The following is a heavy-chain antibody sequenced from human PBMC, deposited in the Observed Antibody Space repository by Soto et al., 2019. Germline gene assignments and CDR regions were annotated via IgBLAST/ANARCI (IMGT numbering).Heavy chain of an antibody. CDR2: IITISGTA. V-gene: IGHV1-69*01. Sequence: QVQLVQSGAEVKKPGSLVKVSCKASGGTFSSYAISWVRQAPGQGLEWMGGIITISGTANYAQKYQGRVTITADESTSTGYMGLSSLRYEDTAVYFCARSQGSSTSLEIYYYYYYGMDVWGQGTTVTVSS. CDR3: ARSQGSSTSLEIYYYYYYGMDV. CDR1: GGTFSSYA. J-gene: IGHJ6*02. D-gene: IGHD2-2*01.